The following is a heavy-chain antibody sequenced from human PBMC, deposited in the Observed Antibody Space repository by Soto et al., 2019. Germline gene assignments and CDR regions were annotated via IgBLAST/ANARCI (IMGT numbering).Heavy chain of an antibody. D-gene: IGHD3-10*01. Sequence: GGSLRLSCAASGFTFSKYGMSWVRQAPGKGLDWVSTISSSGDSTFYTDSVKGRFTISRDNSKNTVSLQMNSLRAEDTAVYYCAKDGALVRGVILDYFYCIDVWGQGPTVTVSS. CDR3: AKDGALVRGVILDYFYCIDV. J-gene: IGHJ6*02. V-gene: IGHV3-23*01. CDR2: ISSSGDST. CDR1: GFTFSKYG.